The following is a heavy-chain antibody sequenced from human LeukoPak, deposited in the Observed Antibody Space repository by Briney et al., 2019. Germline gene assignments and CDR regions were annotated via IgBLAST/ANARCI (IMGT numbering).Heavy chain of an antibody. CDR2: ISYDGSNT. D-gene: IGHD5-24*01. V-gene: IGHV3-30*18. J-gene: IGHJ4*02. CDR1: RFTFSSYG. Sequence: GGSLRLSCAASRFTFSSYGMHWVRQAPGKGLEWVAVISYDGSNTYYADSVKGRFTVSRDNSKNTLYLQMNSLRAEDTAVYYCAKEGRDVFNYDYWGQGTLVTVS. CDR3: AKEGRDVFNYDY.